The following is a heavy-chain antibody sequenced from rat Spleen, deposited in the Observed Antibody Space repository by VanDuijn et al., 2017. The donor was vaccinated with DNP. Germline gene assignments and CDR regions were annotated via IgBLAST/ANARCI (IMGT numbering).Heavy chain of an antibody. V-gene: IGHV5-25*01. J-gene: IGHJ1*01. D-gene: IGHD1-1*01. CDR1: GFTFTNSD. Sequence: EVQLVESGGGLVQPGRSMTVSCAASGFTFTNSDMAWVRQAPTKGLEWVASISTSGGVTYYRDSVKGRFTISRDNAKSTLYLQMNSLRSEATATYYCARGVYYYSATYWYFDFWGPGTMVTVSS. CDR3: ARGVYYYSATYWYFDF. CDR2: ISTSGGVT.